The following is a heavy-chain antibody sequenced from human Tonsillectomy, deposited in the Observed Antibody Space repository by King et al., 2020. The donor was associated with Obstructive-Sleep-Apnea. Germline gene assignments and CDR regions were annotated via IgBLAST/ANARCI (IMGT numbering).Heavy chain of an antibody. CDR1: RYNFTTYW. CDR2: IFPGDSDS. CDR3: ARLTPGNWFDP. D-gene: IGHD4-17*01. V-gene: IGHV5-51*01. J-gene: IGHJ5*02. Sequence: VQLVESGAEVKKPGESLKISCKGSRYNFTTYWIVWVRQMPGKGLEWMGIIFPGDSDSRYSPSFQGHVTISADKSISTAYLQWSSLKASDTATYYCARLTPGNWFDPWGQGTLVTVSS.